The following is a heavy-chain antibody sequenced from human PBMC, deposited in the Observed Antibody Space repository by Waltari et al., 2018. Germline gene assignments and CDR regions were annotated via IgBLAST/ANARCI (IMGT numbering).Heavy chain of an antibody. V-gene: IGHV4-38-2*01. CDR1: GYSISNVYY. D-gene: IGHD1-1*01. Sequence: VQLQQSGPGLVKPSETLSLTCPVSGYSISNVYYWGWIRQPPGKGLEWIGSIHHSGSAYYNPSLNSRVTISLETSKNQFSLKLTSVAATDTAIYYCARQPIEGNLPDWFDPWGQGTLVTVSS. CDR3: ARQPIEGNLPDWFDP. J-gene: IGHJ5*02. CDR2: IHHSGSA.